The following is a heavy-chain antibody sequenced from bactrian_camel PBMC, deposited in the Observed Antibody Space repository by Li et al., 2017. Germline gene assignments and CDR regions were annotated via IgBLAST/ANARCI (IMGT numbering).Heavy chain of an antibody. Sequence: VQLVESGGGLVQPGGSRRLSCAASGFTFSNYDMSWVRQAPGKGLEWVSSISAGGMSTSYAASVKGRFTISRDDAKNTLYLQLNSLKTDDTAMYYCAKHGGWYGLWKWEYDYWGQGTQVTVS. CDR1: GFTFSNYD. CDR2: ISAGGMST. CDR3: AKHGGWYGLWKWEYDY. V-gene: IGHV3S40*01. J-gene: IGHJ4*01. D-gene: IGHD6*01.